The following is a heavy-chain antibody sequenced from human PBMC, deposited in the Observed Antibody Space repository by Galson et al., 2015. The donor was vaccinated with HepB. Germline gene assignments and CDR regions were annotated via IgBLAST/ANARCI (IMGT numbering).Heavy chain of an antibody. Sequence: SVKVSCKASGYTFTSYAMHWVRQAPGQRLEWMGWINAGNGNTKYSQKFQGRVTITRDTSASTAYMELISLRSEDTAVYCCARDKGWGIAAAGFSHWFDPWGQGTLVTVSS. D-gene: IGHD6-13*01. CDR3: ARDKGWGIAAAGFSHWFDP. V-gene: IGHV1-3*01. J-gene: IGHJ5*02. CDR2: INAGNGNT. CDR1: GYTFTSYA.